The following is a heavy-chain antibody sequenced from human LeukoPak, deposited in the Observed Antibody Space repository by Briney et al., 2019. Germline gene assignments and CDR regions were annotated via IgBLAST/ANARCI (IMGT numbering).Heavy chain of an antibody. D-gene: IGHD2-2*01. J-gene: IGHJ4*02. Sequence: PGGSLRLSCAASGFTFSSYSMNWVRQAPGKGLEWVSSISSSSSYIYYADSVKGRFTISRDNAKNSLYLQMNSLRAEDTAVYYCARDQGYCSSTSCYHDYWGQGTLVTVSS. CDR2: ISSSSSYI. V-gene: IGHV3-21*01. CDR3: ARDQGYCSSTSCYHDY. CDR1: GFTFSSYS.